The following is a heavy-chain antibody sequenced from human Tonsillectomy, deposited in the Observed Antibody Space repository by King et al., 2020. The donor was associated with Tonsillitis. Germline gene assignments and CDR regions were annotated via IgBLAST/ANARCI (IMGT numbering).Heavy chain of an antibody. D-gene: IGHD6-6*01. J-gene: IGHJ4*02. CDR2: SRRKSNSYAT. CDR3: TTPGSVYSSSYDY. V-gene: IGHV3-73*01. CDR1: VFTFSVSA. Sequence: VQLVESGGGLVQPGGSLKLSCAASVFTFSVSAMHGVRQASGKGLEWVGRSRRKSNSYATAYSASVKGRFTISRVDSKNTAYLQMNSLKTEDTAVYYCTTPGSVYSSSYDYWGQGTLVTVSS.